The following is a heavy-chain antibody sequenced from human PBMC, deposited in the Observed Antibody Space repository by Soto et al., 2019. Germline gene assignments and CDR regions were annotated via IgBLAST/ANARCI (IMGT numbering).Heavy chain of an antibody. CDR3: AKDAMRVSSPLDY. J-gene: IGHJ4*02. V-gene: IGHV3-30*18. CDR1: GFTFSSYG. CDR2: ISYDGSNK. Sequence: PGGSLRLSCAASGFTFSSYGMHWVRQAPGKGLEWVAVISYDGSNKYYADSVKGRFTISRDNSKNTLYLQMNSLRAEDTAVYYCAKDAMRVSSPLDYWGQGTLVTVSS. D-gene: IGHD6-13*01.